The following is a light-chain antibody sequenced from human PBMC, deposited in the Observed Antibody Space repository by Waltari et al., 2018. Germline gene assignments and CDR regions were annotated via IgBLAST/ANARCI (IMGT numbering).Light chain of an antibody. CDR3: QQFHSYPRT. CDR1: QSLLYSSNGQNY. J-gene: IGKJ1*01. V-gene: IGKV4-1*01. Sequence: DIVMTQSPDSLAMSLGERATINCKSSQSLLYSSNGQNYLAWFQQKPGQPPQLLMYWASIRESGVPDRFSGSGSETDFTLTISSLQAEDVAIYYCQQFHSYPRTFGQGTKVEIK. CDR2: WAS.